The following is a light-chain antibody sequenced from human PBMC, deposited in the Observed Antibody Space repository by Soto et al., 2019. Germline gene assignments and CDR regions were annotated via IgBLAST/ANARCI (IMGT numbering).Light chain of an antibody. CDR1: ESVSSY. CDR2: DTS. V-gene: IGKV3-11*02. J-gene: IGKJ4*01. Sequence: EIVLTQFPATLALSPGERATLSCRASESVSSYLAWYQQKPGQAPRLLIYDTSNRATGVPARFSGSGFGRDFTLTITSLEPEDFGVYYCQQRSHWVTFGGGTKVEIK. CDR3: QQRSHWVT.